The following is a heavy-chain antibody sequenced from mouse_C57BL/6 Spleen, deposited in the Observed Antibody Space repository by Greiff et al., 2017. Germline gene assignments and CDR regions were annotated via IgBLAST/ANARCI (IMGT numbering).Heavy chain of an antibody. V-gene: IGHV3-6*01. D-gene: IGHD4-1*01. CDR3: ARDGELGVIDY. J-gene: IGHJ2*01. CDR1: GYSITSGYY. Sequence: EVKLLESGPGLVKPSQSLSLTCSVTGYSITSGYYWNWIRQFPGNKLEWMGYISYDGSNNYNPSLKNRISITRDTSKNQFFLKLNSVTTEDTATYYCARDGELGVIDYGGQGTTLTVSS. CDR2: ISYDGSN.